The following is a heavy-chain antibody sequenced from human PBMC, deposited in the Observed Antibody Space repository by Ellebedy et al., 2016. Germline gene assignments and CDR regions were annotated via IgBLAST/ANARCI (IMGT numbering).Heavy chain of an antibody. CDR3: AKAGEYSSSSLYYYYYYYMDV. Sequence: GGSLRLSXAASGFTFSSYGMHWVRQAPGKGLEWVAVISYDGSNKYYADSVKGRFTISRDNSKNTLYLQMNSLRAEDTAVYYCAKAGEYSSSSLYYYYYYYMDVWGKGTTVTVSS. CDR2: ISYDGSNK. CDR1: GFTFSSYG. D-gene: IGHD6-6*01. V-gene: IGHV3-30*18. J-gene: IGHJ6*03.